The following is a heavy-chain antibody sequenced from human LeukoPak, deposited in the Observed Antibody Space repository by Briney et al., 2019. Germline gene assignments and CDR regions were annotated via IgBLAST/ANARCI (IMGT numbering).Heavy chain of an antibody. Sequence: SETLSLTCAVYGGSFSGYYWSWIRQPQGKGLEWIGEINHSGSTNYNPSLKSRVTISVDTSKNQFSLKLSSVTAADTAVYYCARALKIPGYCSSTSCPPFYYYYYMDVWGKGTTVTVSS. J-gene: IGHJ6*03. CDR1: GGSFSGYY. CDR2: INHSGST. CDR3: ARALKIPGYCSSTSCPPFYYYYYMDV. V-gene: IGHV4-34*01. D-gene: IGHD2-2*01.